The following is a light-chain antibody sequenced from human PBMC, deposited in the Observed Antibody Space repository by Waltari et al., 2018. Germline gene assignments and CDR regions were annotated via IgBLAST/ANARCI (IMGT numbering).Light chain of an antibody. CDR3: QQYNNWPPLFT. V-gene: IGKV3-15*01. Sequence: EIVMTQFPVTLSVSPGERATLSCRASQSVSSNLAWYQQKPGQAPRLLIYGASTRATGIPARFSGSGSGTEFTLTISSLQSEDFAVYYCQQYNNWPPLFTFGPGTKVDIK. CDR1: QSVSSN. CDR2: GAS. J-gene: IGKJ3*01.